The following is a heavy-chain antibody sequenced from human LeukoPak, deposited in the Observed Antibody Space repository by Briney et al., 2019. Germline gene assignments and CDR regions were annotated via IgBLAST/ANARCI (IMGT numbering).Heavy chain of an antibody. CDR2: ISASGGLT. V-gene: IGHV3-23*01. J-gene: IGHJ4*02. CDR3: ARDLAYSRLDY. CDR1: GFAFNSYA. D-gene: IGHD5-18*01. Sequence: PGGSLRLSCAASGFAFNSYAMSWVRQAPGKGLEWVSAISASGGLTYYADSVKGRFTISRDNAENSLYLQMNSLRVEDTAFYYCARDLAYSRLDYWGQGMLVTVSS.